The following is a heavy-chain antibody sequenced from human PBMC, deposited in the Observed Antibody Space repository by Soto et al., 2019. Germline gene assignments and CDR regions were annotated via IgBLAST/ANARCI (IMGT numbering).Heavy chain of an antibody. V-gene: IGHV3-30-3*01. CDR2: ISYDGSNK. J-gene: IGHJ6*02. CDR3: ARPARVSFNYYGMDV. Sequence: GGSLRLSCAASGFTFSSYAMHWVRQAPGKGLEWVAVISYDGSNKYYADSVKGRFTISRDNSKNTLYLQMNSLRAEDTAVYYCARPARVSFNYYGMDVWGQGTTVTVSS. CDR1: GFTFSSYA.